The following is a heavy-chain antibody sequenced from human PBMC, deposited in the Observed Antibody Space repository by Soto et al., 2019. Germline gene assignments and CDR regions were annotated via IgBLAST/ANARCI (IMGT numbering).Heavy chain of an antibody. V-gene: IGHV3-48*02. J-gene: IGHJ4*02. CDR3: SKCPHTKVGWPYYFES. CDR2: SSPRGDTI. Sequence: GGPLRHSCVASGYSLEHYPMNWVRQTPGKGLEWISYSSPRGDTIYYSDSVEGRFTISRDNARNSLSLHMSSLRDEDSALYDGSKCPHTKVGWPYYFESWGQGVPVTVSS. CDR1: GYSLEHYP. D-gene: IGHD6-19*01.